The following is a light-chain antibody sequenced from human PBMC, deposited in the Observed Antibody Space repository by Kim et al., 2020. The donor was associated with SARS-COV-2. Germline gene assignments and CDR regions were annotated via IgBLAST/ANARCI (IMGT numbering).Light chain of an antibody. J-gene: IGKJ5*01. Sequence: PGQRATLSCTASQNIATNLAWYQQKPGQVPRLLISDASKRASGIPPRFSGTGSGTAFTLTISSLEPEDFAVYYCQQRRGWPPVATFGQGARL. CDR2: DAS. CDR3: QQRRGWPPVAT. CDR1: QNIATN. V-gene: IGKV3-11*01.